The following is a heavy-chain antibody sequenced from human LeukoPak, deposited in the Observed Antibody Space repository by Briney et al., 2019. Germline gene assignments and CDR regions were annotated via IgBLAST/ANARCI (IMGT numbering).Heavy chain of an antibody. D-gene: IGHD5-18*01. CDR2: FDPEDGET. Sequence: ASVKVSCKASGGSFSTYAISWVRQAPGQGLEWMGGFDPEDGETIYAQKFQGRVTMTEDTSTDTAYMELSSLRSEDTAVYYCATSRLPRYYYYMDVWGKGTTVTVSS. J-gene: IGHJ6*03. V-gene: IGHV1-24*01. CDR3: ATSRLPRYYYYMDV. CDR1: GGSFSTYA.